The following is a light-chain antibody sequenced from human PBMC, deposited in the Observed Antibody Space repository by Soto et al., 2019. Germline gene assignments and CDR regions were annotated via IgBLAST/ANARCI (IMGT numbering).Light chain of an antibody. CDR2: TSG. V-gene: IGKV1-39*01. Sequence: IHMTQSPSSLSASVGDRVTITCRASQRITTYLNWYQQKPGEAPKLLISTSGTLQRGVPSRFTGSGSGTDFPLTITGLQPADFATHFCQQTYNTPYTFGQRPKLQI. CDR3: QQTYNTPYT. CDR1: QRITTY. J-gene: IGKJ2*01.